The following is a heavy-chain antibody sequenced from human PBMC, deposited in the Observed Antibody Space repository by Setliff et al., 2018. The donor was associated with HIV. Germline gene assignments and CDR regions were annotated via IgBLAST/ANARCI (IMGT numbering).Heavy chain of an antibody. D-gene: IGHD1-7*01. CDR2: INYDESSE. CDR3: AKDGDYSNWDYDAFDI. J-gene: IGHJ3*02. V-gene: IGHV3-30*02. Sequence: PGGSLRLSCAASGFTFSAHGMHWVRQAPGKGLEWVAFINYDESSEYYADSVKGRVTISRDNSKNTVDLQMNSLRAEDTAVYYCAKDGDYSNWDYDAFDIWGQGTMVTVSS. CDR1: GFTFSAHG.